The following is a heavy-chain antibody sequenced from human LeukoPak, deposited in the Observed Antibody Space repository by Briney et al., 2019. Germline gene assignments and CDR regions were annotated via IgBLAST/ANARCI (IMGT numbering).Heavy chain of an antibody. CDR1: SGSISSYY. CDR2: IYYSGTT. Sequence: PSETLSLTCTVSSGSISSYYRSWIRQPPGKGLEWIGYIYYSGTTNYNPSPKSRVTILADTSKNQLSLRLSSVTAADTAVYYCATLPAGPASWFAPWGQGTLVTVSS. V-gene: IGHV4-59*01. CDR3: ATLPAGPASWFAP. J-gene: IGHJ5*02. D-gene: IGHD2-15*01.